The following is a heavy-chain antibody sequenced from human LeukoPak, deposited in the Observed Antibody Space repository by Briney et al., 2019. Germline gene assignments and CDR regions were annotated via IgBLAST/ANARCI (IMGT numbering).Heavy chain of an antibody. D-gene: IGHD1-14*01. V-gene: IGHV3-23*01. CDR1: GFTFTSYA. J-gene: IGHJ4*02. CDR2: FSGGGGST. CDR3: ARGDWEPSDY. Sequence: GGSLRLSCAASGFTFTSYAMTWVRQAPGKGLEWVSGFSGGGGSTYYADSVKGRFIISRDNSKNSLYLQMNTLRVEDTAVYYCARGDWEPSDYWGQGTLVTVSS.